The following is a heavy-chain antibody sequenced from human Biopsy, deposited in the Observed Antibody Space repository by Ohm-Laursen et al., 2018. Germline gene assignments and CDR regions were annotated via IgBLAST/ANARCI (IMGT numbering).Heavy chain of an antibody. CDR2: IYTGGTT. D-gene: IGHD2-8*01. J-gene: IGHJ4*02. CDR3: ARHHCTNGVCLGVYFDY. Sequence: SLRLSCAASGFTVSNKYMSWVRQAPGKGLEWVSVIYTGGTTHYADSVRGRFTISRDNSKNTLYLQMNSLRAEDTAAYYCARHHCTNGVCLGVYFDYWGQGTLVTVSS. V-gene: IGHV3-53*01. CDR1: GFTVSNKY.